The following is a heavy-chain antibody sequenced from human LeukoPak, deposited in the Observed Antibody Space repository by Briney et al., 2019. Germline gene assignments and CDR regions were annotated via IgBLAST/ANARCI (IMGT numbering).Heavy chain of an antibody. CDR3: ARADLAAAGTYYMDV. Sequence: GGSLRLSCAASGFTFSDYYMSWIRQAPGKGLEWVSYISSSGSTIYYADSVKGRFTISRDNAKNSLYLQMNSLRAEDTAVYYCARADLAAAGTYYMDVRGKGTTVTVSS. CDR1: GFTFSDYY. CDR2: ISSSGSTI. D-gene: IGHD6-13*01. V-gene: IGHV3-11*04. J-gene: IGHJ6*03.